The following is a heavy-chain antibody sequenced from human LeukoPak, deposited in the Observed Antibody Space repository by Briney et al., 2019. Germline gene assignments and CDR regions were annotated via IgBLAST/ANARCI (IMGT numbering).Heavy chain of an antibody. CDR3: ARDTLGEGEDANYAVYYFDY. Sequence: GGSLRLSCAASGFTFSSYAMSWVRQAPGKGLEWVANIKQDGNEKYYADSVKGRFTISRDNGKNSLDLQMNSLRADDTAVYYCARDTLGEGEDANYAVYYFDYWGQGTVVTVSS. CDR1: GFTFSSYA. CDR2: IKQDGNEK. V-gene: IGHV3-7*01. J-gene: IGHJ4*02. D-gene: IGHD4/OR15-4a*01.